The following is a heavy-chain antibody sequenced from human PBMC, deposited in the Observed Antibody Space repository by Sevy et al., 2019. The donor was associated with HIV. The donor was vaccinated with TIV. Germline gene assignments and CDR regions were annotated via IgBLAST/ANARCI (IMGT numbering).Heavy chain of an antibody. CDR1: GFTFSSYG. J-gene: IGHJ4*02. CDR3: AKGDYGDYGGVDY. Sequence: GGSLRLSCAASGFTFSSYGMHWVRQAPGKGLEWVAVISYDGSNKYYADSVKGRFTTSRDNSKNTLYLQMNSLRAEDTAVYYCAKGDYGDYGGVDYWGQGTLVTVSS. D-gene: IGHD4-17*01. V-gene: IGHV3-30*18. CDR2: ISYDGSNK.